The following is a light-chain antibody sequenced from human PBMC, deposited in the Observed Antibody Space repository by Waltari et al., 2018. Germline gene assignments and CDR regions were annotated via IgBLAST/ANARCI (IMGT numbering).Light chain of an antibody. Sequence: QSALTQPASVSGSPGQSITISRTGTSIVSKYVSWSQQHPGKAPQVMIYDVTYRPSGVSNRFSGSKSGNTASLTISGLQAEDEADYYCSSWTDSDALKLLFGGGTKLTVL. CDR1: SIVSKY. CDR3: SSWTDSDALKLL. J-gene: IGLJ2*01. V-gene: IGLV2-14*03. CDR2: DVT.